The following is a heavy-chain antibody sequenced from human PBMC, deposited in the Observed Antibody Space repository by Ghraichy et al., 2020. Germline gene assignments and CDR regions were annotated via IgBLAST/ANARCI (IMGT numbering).Heavy chain of an antibody. CDR3: ARERMLSYSSGWYGGYFDY. D-gene: IGHD6-19*01. Sequence: SVKVSCKASGGTFSSYAISWVRQAPGQGLEWMGGIIPIFGTANYAQKFQGRVTITADESTSTAYMELSSLRSEDTAVYYCARERMLSYSSGWYGGYFDYWGQGTLVTVSS. CDR1: GGTFSSYA. CDR2: IIPIFGTA. V-gene: IGHV1-69*13. J-gene: IGHJ4*02.